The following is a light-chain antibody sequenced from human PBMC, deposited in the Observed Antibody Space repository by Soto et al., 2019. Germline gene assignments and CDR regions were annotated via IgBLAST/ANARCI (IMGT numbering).Light chain of an antibody. Sequence: QSVLTQPPSVSAAPGQRVTISCTGSNSNIGATYDVQWYQQLPGTAPKLLIYGNSNRPSGVPDRFSGSKSGTSASLAITGLQADYESYYYCQSCDISLIAHCLFGT. CDR3: QSCDISLIAHCL. CDR2: GNS. CDR1: NSNIGATYD. J-gene: IGLJ1*01. V-gene: IGLV1-40*01.